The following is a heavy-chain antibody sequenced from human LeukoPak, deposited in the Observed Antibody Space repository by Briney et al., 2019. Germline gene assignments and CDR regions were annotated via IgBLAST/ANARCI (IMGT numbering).Heavy chain of an antibody. CDR1: GFTFSSYW. Sequence: PGGSLRLSCAASGFTFSSYWMHWVRQAPGKGLVWVSRINSDGSSTSYADSVKGRFTISRDNAKNTLYLQMNSLRAEDTAVYYCARYSGYAQDFDYWGQGTLATVSS. CDR2: INSDGSST. CDR3: ARYSGYAQDFDY. V-gene: IGHV3-74*01. J-gene: IGHJ4*02. D-gene: IGHD5-12*01.